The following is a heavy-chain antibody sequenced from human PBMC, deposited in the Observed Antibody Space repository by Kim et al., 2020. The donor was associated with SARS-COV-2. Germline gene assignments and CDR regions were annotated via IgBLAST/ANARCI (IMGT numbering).Heavy chain of an antibody. CDR3: ARGPFRGDTAMADFFDY. V-gene: IGHV4-34*01. CDR1: GGSFSGYY. D-gene: IGHD5-18*01. Sequence: SETLSLTCAVYGGSFSGYYWSWIRQPPGKGLEWIGEINHSGSTNYNPSLKSRVTISVDTSKNQFSLKLSSVTAADTAVYYCARGPFRGDTAMADFFDYWGQGTLVTVSS. CDR2: INHSGST. J-gene: IGHJ4*02.